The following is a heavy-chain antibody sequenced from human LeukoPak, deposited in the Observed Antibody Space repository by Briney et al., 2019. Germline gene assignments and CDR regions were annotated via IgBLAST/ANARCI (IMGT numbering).Heavy chain of an antibody. D-gene: IGHD2-2*01. Sequence: SQTLSLTCAISGDSVSSNSAAWNWIRQSPSRGLEWLGRTYYRSKWYNDYAVSVKSRITINPDTSKNQFSLQLNSVTPEDTAVYYCARELIVVVPAAMANWFDPWGQGTLVTASS. J-gene: IGHJ5*02. CDR1: GDSVSSNSAA. CDR3: ARELIVVVPAAMANWFDP. CDR2: TYYRSKWYN. V-gene: IGHV6-1*01.